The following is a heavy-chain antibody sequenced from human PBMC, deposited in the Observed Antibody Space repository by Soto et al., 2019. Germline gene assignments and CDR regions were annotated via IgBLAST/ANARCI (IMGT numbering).Heavy chain of an antibody. D-gene: IGHD4-17*01. CDR1: GYSFTSYW. CDR2: IYPGDSDT. Sequence: GESLKISCKGSGYSFTSYWIGWVRQMPGKGLEWMGIIYPGDSDTRYSPSFQGQVTISADKSISTAYLQWSSLKASDTAMYYCARHRGDYSALGSPLDYDYMDVWGKGTTVTVSS. V-gene: IGHV5-51*01. CDR3: ARHRGDYSALGSPLDYDYMDV. J-gene: IGHJ6*03.